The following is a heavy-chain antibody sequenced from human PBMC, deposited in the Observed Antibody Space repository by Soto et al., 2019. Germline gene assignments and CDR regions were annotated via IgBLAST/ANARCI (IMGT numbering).Heavy chain of an antibody. Sequence: QVQLVQSGAEVKQPGASVKVSCKASGYSFRNYGFIWVRQAPGQGLEWMGWISGLNGDTNYARSLQGRATMMTDTSTATVYMELRNLRSDDTAVYYRARAESYTTSWYAMDVWGQGTAVTV. CDR3: ARAESYTTSWYAMDV. CDR2: ISGLNGDT. CDR1: GYSFRNYG. V-gene: IGHV1-18*01. D-gene: IGHD2-2*02. J-gene: IGHJ6*02.